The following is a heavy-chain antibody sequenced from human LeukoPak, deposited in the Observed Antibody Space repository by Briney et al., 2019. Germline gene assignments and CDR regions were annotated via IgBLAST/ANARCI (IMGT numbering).Heavy chain of an antibody. V-gene: IGHV4-34*01. Sequence: SETLSLTCAVYGGSFSGYYWSWIRQPPRKGLEWIGEINHSGSTNYNPSLKSRVTISVDTSKNQFSLKLSSVTAADTAVYYCARRLYSSSWALDYWGQGTLVTVSS. D-gene: IGHD6-13*01. J-gene: IGHJ4*02. CDR1: GGSFSGYY. CDR3: ARRLYSSSWALDY. CDR2: INHSGST.